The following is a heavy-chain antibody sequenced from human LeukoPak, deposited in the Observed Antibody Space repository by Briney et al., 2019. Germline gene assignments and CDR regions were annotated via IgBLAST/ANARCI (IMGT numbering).Heavy chain of an antibody. CDR1: GFIFSNFE. Sequence: GGSLRLSCAASGFIFSNFEMNWVRQAPGKGLEWVSHISHTGDIKYADSVKGRFTISRDDAKNSLYLLMSSPRDEDTAVYYCARLRPGYYFDYWGQGTLVTVSS. J-gene: IGHJ4*02. V-gene: IGHV3-48*03. D-gene: IGHD1-14*01. CDR2: ISHTGDI. CDR3: ARLRPGYYFDY.